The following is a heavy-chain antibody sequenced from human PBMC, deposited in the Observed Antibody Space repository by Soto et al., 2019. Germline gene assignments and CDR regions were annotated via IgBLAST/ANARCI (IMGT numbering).Heavy chain of an antibody. Sequence: PSETLSLTCTVSGGSISSYYWSWIRQPPGKGLEWIGYIYYSGSTNYNPSLKSRVTISVDTSKNQFSLKLSSVTAADTAVYYCARVLGEVGYCSSTSCYRYYYYGMDVWCQGTTVTVSS. D-gene: IGHD2-2*01. CDR2: IYYSGST. V-gene: IGHV4-59*01. CDR3: ARVLGEVGYCSSTSCYRYYYYGMDV. CDR1: GGSISSYY. J-gene: IGHJ6*02.